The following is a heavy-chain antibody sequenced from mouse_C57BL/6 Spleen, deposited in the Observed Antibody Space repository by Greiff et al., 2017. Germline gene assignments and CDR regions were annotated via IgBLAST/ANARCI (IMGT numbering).Heavy chain of an antibody. CDR2: IHPNSGST. CDR1: GYTFTSYW. J-gene: IGHJ2*01. Sequence: VQLQQPGAELVKPGASVKLSCKASGYTFTSYWMHWVKQRPGQGLEWIGMIHPNSGSTNYNEKFKSKATLTADTSSSTAYMELRSLTSEDSAVYYCTRKNFFDYWGQGTTLTVAS. V-gene: IGHV1-64*01. CDR3: TRKNFFDY.